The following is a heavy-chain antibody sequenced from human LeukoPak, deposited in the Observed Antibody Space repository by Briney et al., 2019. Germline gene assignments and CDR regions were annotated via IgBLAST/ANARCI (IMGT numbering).Heavy chain of an antibody. CDR2: ISYDGSNK. CDR1: GFTFSSYG. V-gene: IGHV3-30*03. CDR3: ARGTDLVGATTDLDY. J-gene: IGHJ4*02. Sequence: GGSLRLSCAASGFTFSSYGMHWVRQAPGKGLEWVAVISYDGSNKYYADSVKGRFTISRDNSKNTLYLQMNSLRAEDTAVYYCARGTDLVGATTDLDYWGQGTLVTVSS. D-gene: IGHD1-26*01.